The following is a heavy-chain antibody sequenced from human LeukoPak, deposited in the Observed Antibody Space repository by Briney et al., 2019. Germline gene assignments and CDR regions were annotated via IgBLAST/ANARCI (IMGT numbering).Heavy chain of an antibody. CDR2: IYHSGST. V-gene: IGHV4-4*02. Sequence: SETLSLTCAVSGGSISSSNWWSWVRQPPGKGLEWIGEIYHSGSTNYNPSLKSRVTISVDKSKNQFSLKLSSVTAADTAVYYCARGGASLVATMIFDYWGQGTLVTVSS. CDR3: ARGGASLVATMIFDY. CDR1: GGSISSSNW. D-gene: IGHD5-12*01. J-gene: IGHJ4*02.